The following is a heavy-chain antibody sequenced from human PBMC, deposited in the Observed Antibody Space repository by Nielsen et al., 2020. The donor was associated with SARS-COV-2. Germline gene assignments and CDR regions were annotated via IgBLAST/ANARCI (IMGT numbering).Heavy chain of an antibody. CDR3: ASLGVWYDSSGPRDY. V-gene: IGHV4-39*01. Sequence: SETLSLTCTVSGGSISSSSYYWGWIRQPPGKGLEWIGSIYYSGSTYYNPSLKSRVTISVDTSKNQFSLKLSSVTAADTAVYSCASLGVWYDSSGPRDYWGQGTLVTVSS. CDR2: IYYSGST. J-gene: IGHJ4*02. D-gene: IGHD3-22*01. CDR1: GGSISSSSYY.